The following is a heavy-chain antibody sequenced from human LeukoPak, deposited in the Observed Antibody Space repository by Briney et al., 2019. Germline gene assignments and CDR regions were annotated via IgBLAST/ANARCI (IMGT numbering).Heavy chain of an antibody. CDR3: ARFESSGYYYYYFDY. Sequence: PSETLSLTCTVSGGSVSPYSWSWIRQPPGEGLEWLGYISYSGSTDYSPSLKSRVTMSIDTSKNQFSLRLSSVTAADTAVYYCARFESSGYYYYYFDYWGQGTLVTVSS. CDR2: ISYSGST. J-gene: IGHJ4*02. CDR1: GGSVSPYS. V-gene: IGHV4-59*02. D-gene: IGHD3-22*01.